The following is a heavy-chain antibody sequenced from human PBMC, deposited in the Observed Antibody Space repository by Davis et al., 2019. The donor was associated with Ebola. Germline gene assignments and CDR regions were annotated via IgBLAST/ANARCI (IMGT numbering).Heavy chain of an antibody. J-gene: IGHJ6*02. CDR2: IRSKANSYAT. CDR1: GFTFSGSA. V-gene: IGHV3-73*01. D-gene: IGHD6-6*01. CDR3: TRRPQYSSSSYYYYGMDV. Sequence: GESLKISCAASGFTFSGSAMHWVRQASGKGLEWVGRIRSKANSYATAYAASVKGRFTISRDDSKNTAYLQMNSLKTEDTAVYYCTRRPQYSSSSYYYYGMDVWGQGTTVTVSS.